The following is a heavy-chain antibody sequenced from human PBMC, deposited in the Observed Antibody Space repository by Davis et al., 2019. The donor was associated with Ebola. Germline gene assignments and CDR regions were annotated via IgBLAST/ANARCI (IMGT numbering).Heavy chain of an antibody. V-gene: IGHV2-5*01. CDR3: AKFRSDDAFDV. J-gene: IGHJ3*01. CDR2: IYWNDDK. Sequence: SGPTLVKPTQTLTLTCTFSGFSLTTSGVGVGWIRQPPGKALEWLALIYWNDDKRYSPSLKSRLTITKDTSKNQVVLTMTNMDPVDTATYYCAKFRSDDAFDVWGPGTMVTVSS. CDR1: GFSLTTSGVG.